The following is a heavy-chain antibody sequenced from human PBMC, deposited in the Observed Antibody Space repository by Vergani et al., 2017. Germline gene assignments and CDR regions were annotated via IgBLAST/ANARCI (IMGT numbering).Heavy chain of an antibody. CDR3: ASQNYYDSSGYSSVWGQLDY. V-gene: IGHV4-30-2*01. J-gene: IGHJ4*02. D-gene: IGHD3-22*01. Sequence: QLQLQESGSGLVKPSQTLSLTCAVSGGSISSGGYSWSWIRQPPGKGLEWIGYIYHSGSTYYNPALKSRVTISVDRSKNQFSLKLSSVTAAVTAVYYCASQNYYDSSGYSSVWGQLDYWGQGTLVTVSS. CDR2: IYHSGST. CDR1: GGSISSGGYS.